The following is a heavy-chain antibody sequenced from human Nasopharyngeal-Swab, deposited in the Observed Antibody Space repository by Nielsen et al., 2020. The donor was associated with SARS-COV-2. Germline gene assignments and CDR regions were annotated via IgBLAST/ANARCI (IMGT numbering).Heavy chain of an antibody. CDR2: ISGSGGST. CDR1: GFTFSSYA. D-gene: IGHD3-10*01. V-gene: IGHV3-23*01. Sequence: GGSLRLSCAASGFTFSSYAMSWVRQAPGKGLEWVSAISGSGGSTYYADSVKGQFTISRDNSKNTLYLQMNSLRAEDTAVYYCAGNMVRGVIFVRGFDPWGQGTLVTVSS. CDR3: AGNMVRGVIFVRGFDP. J-gene: IGHJ5*02.